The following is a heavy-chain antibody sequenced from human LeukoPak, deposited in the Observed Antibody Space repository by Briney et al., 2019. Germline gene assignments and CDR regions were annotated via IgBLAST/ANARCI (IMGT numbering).Heavy chain of an antibody. CDR1: GGSLRSQDYY. D-gene: IGHD1-26*01. J-gene: IGHJ5*02. Sequence: SQTLSLTCTVSGGSLRSQDYYWSWIRQPPGKGLAWIAYIYCSGTTYYNPSLKSRVTLSVDMSKNAFSLKLNSVTAADTPVYYCARAVGGGPFDPWGRGNLVTVSS. CDR3: ARAVGGGPFDP. V-gene: IGHV4-30-4*01. CDR2: IYCSGTT.